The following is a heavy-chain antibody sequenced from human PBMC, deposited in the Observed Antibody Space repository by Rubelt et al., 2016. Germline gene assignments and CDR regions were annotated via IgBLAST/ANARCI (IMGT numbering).Heavy chain of an antibody. Sequence: SGGGVVQPGRSLRLSCAASGFTFSSYGMHWVRQAPGKGLEWVAVISYDGSNKYYADSVTGRFTISRDNSKNTLYLQMNSLRAEDTAVYYCAIEYDYVWGSLGGSYFDYWGQGTLVTVSS. CDR2: ISYDGSNK. CDR1: GFTFSSYG. D-gene: IGHD3-16*01. V-gene: IGHV3-30*03. CDR3: AIEYDYVWGSLGGSYFDY. J-gene: IGHJ4*02.